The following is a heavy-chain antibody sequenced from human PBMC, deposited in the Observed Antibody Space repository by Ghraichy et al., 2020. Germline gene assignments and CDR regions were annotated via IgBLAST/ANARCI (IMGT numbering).Heavy chain of an antibody. V-gene: IGHV3-7*01. D-gene: IGHD6-19*01. Sequence: GGSLRLSCAASGFSFSTYWMTWVRQAPGKGLEWVANINQDGRQKQFVDSVKGRFSISRDNAKNSLLLQMNSLRAEDTVIYYCARDPAAGTWGAFDIWGRGTTVTVSS. J-gene: IGHJ3*02. CDR3: ARDPAAGTWGAFDI. CDR1: GFSFSTYW. CDR2: INQDGRQK.